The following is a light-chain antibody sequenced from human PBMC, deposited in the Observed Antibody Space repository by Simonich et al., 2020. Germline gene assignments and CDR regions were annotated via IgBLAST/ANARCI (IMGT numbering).Light chain of an antibody. CDR1: RSDVGGYNY. Sequence: QSALTQPASVSGSPGQSITISCTGTRSDVGGYNYVSWYQQHPGKAPKLMIYDVSKRPAGVANRFSRSKSGNTASLTISGLQAEDEADYYCSSYTSSSTWVFGGGTKLTVL. CDR3: SSYTSSSTWV. J-gene: IGLJ3*02. CDR2: DVS. V-gene: IGLV2-14*01.